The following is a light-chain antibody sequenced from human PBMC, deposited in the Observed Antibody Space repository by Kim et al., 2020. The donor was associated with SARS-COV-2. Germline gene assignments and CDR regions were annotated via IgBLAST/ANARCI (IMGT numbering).Light chain of an antibody. J-gene: IGKJ5*01. CDR2: GAS. Sequence: PRETATLSCRASRSIGGTFFAGYPPKPGQAPRLRIYGASSRATGVPDRFSGTGSGTDFTLTISRLEPEDFAVYYWQHYGRTPQVTFGQGTRLEIK. CDR3: QHYGRTPQVT. CDR1: RSIGGTF. V-gene: IGKV3-20*01.